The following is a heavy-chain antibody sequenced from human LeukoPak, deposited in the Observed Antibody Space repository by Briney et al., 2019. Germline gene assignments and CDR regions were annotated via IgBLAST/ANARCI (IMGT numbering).Heavy chain of an antibody. CDR1: GFTFSSYA. J-gene: IGHJ4*02. Sequence: GGSLRLSCAASGFTFSSYAMHWVRQAPGKGLEWVAVISYDGSNKYYADSVEGRFTISRDNSKNTLYLQMNSLRAEDTAVYYCARVEPSSYWYGEFDYWGQGTLVTVSS. D-gene: IGHD6-13*01. V-gene: IGHV3-30*04. CDR3: ARVEPSSYWYGEFDY. CDR2: ISYDGSNK.